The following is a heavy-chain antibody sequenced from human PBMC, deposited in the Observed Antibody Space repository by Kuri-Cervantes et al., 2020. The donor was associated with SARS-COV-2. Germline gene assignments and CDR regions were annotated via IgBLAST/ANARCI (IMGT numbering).Heavy chain of an antibody. D-gene: IGHD6-19*01. CDR3: ARLSAVAGTFDY. J-gene: IGHJ4*02. V-gene: IGHV4-39*01. Sequence: ESLKISCTVSGGSISSSSYYWGWIRQPPGKGLEWIGSIYYSGSTYYNPSLKSRVTISVDTSKNQFSLKLSSVTAADTAVYYCARLSAVAGTFDYWGQGTLVTVSS. CDR1: GGSISSSSYY. CDR2: IYYSGST.